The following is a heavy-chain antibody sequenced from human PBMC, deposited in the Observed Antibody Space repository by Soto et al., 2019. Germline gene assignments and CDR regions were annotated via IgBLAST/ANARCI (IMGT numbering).Heavy chain of an antibody. V-gene: IGHV4-39*01. CDR3: ASAIGAAAGTVIDY. Sequence: LSLTCDLYGGSISSSGYSWGWISQPPGKGLEWIGSIYYSGSTYYNPSLKSRVTISVDTSKNQFSLKLSSVTAADTAVYYCASAIGAAAGTVIDYWGQGTLVTVSS. D-gene: IGHD6-13*01. CDR1: GGSISSSGYS. J-gene: IGHJ4*02. CDR2: IYYSGST.